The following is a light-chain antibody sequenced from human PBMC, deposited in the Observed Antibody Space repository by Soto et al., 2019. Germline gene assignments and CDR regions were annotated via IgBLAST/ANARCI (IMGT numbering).Light chain of an antibody. CDR1: QSVTSN. J-gene: IGKJ3*01. Sequence: EIVMTQSPATLSVSPGERATLSCRASQSVTSNLAWYQQKPGQAPRLLMYGVSTRATGIPARFSGSGSGTDFTLTISSLEPEDFAVYYCQQRSNWPPKFTFGPGTKVDIK. CDR2: GVS. CDR3: QQRSNWPPKFT. V-gene: IGKV3-15*01.